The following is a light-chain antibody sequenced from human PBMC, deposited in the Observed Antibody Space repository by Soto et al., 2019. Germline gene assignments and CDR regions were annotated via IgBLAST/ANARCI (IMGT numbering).Light chain of an antibody. CDR2: AAS. CDR1: QGISSY. J-gene: IGKJ4*01. Sequence: DIQMTQSPSSVSASVGDRVTITCRASQGISSYLAWYQQKPGRAPKLLISAASSLQSGVPSRFSGSGSGTDFTLTISSLQPEDFATYYCQQTMTFPLTFGVGTKVEI. CDR3: QQTMTFPLT. V-gene: IGKV1-12*01.